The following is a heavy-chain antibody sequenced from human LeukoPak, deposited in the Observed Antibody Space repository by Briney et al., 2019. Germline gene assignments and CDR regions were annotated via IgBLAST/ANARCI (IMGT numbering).Heavy chain of an antibody. D-gene: IGHD3-10*01. CDR3: ARGMVRAMGWGNYYNGMDV. CDR1: GGTSSSYA. V-gene: IGHV1-69*13. J-gene: IGHJ6*02. CDR2: IIPIFGTA. Sequence: SVKVSCKASGGTSSSYAISWVRQAPGQGLEWMGGIIPIFGTANYAQNLEGRVTITADESTSTAYLELSSLRSEDTAVFYCARGMVRAMGWGNYYNGMDVWGQGTTVTVSS.